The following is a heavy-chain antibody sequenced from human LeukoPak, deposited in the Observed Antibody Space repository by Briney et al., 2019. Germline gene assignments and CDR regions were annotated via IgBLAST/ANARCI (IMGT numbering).Heavy chain of an antibody. D-gene: IGHD3-9*01. CDR3: ARLRDPTYYDIPGYLDC. V-gene: IGHV4-59*01. J-gene: IGHJ4*02. Sequence: EASETLSLTCTVSGGSISTYYWSWIRQPPGRGLEWIGYIYYTGSTNYNPSLKSRVTMSVDTSTNQFSLKLTSVTAADTAVYYCARLRDPTYYDIPGYLDCWGQGALVTVSS. CDR1: GGSISTYY. CDR2: IYYTGST.